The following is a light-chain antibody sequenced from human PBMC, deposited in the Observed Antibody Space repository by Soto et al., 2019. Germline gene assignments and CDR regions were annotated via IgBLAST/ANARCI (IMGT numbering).Light chain of an antibody. CDR2: DNN. Sequence: QSVLTQPPSVSAAPGQKVTISCSGSSSNIGNNYVSWYQQLPGTAPKLLIYDNNKGPSGIPDRFSGSKSGTSATLGITGLQTGDEADYYCGTWDSILSAYVFGTGTKLTVL. V-gene: IGLV1-51*01. CDR1: SSNIGNNY. J-gene: IGLJ1*01. CDR3: GTWDSILSAYV.